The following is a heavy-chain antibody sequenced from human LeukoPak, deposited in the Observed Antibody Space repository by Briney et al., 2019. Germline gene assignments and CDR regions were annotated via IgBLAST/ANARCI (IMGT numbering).Heavy chain of an antibody. Sequence: GGSLRLSCAASGFIFTNYFMSWVRQAPGKGLEWVVNIKEAGSDEYYVDSVKGRFTISRDNANNSLYLQMNNLRGEDTAVYYCARDHGSSGWYGHYFDYWGQGILVTISS. CDR1: GFIFTNYF. CDR2: IKEAGSDE. V-gene: IGHV3-7*01. CDR3: ARDHGSSGWYGHYFDY. J-gene: IGHJ4*02. D-gene: IGHD6-19*01.